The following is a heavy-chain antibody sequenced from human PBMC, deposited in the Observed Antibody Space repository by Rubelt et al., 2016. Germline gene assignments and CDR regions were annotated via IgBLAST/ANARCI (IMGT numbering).Heavy chain of an antibody. D-gene: IGHD3-22*01. CDR3: ARDQANYYDSSGYDAFDI. J-gene: IGHJ3*02. CDR2: FDPEDGET. Sequence: GLEWMGGFDPEDGETIYAQKFQGRVTMTEDTSTDTAYMELSSLRSEDTAVYYCARDQANYYDSSGYDAFDIWGQGTMVTVSS. V-gene: IGHV1-24*01.